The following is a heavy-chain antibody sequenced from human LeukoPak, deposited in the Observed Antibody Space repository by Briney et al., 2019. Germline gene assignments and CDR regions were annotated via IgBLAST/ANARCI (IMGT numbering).Heavy chain of an antibody. D-gene: IGHD6-19*01. CDR2: INTDGTVT. V-gene: IGHV3-74*01. J-gene: IGHJ4*02. CDR1: GFTFSKYW. CDR3: ATKQWLAPPPDS. Sequence: GGSLRLSCAASGFTFSKYWMLWVRQAPGKGLESVSRINTDGTVTTYADSVKGRFTVSRDNADNTMFLQMNSVGDEDAAVYYCATKQWLAPPPDSWGQGTPVTVSS.